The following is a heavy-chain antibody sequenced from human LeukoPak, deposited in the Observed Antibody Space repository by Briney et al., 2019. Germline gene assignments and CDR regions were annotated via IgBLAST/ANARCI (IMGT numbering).Heavy chain of an antibody. J-gene: IGHJ1*01. D-gene: IGHD3-22*01. V-gene: IGHV3-15*01. CDR3: VRTEHFDSCVFS. CDR1: GFTFSNDW. Sequence: GGSLRLSCAASGFTFSNDWMSWVRQAPGKGLEWVGRIKNKRHGETADYAAPVKGRFTISRDDSKTTLYLQMNSLKTEDTAVYYCVRTEHFDSCVFSWGRGTLVTVSS. CDR2: IKNKRHGETA.